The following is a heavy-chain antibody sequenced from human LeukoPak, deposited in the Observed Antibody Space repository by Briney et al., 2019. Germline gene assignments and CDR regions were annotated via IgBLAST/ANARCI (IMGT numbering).Heavy chain of an antibody. V-gene: IGHV1-46*01. CDR2: INPSGGST. J-gene: IGHJ4*02. CDR3: ARGEYYYDSSGYYFDY. CDR1: GYTFTSYY. D-gene: IGHD3-22*01. Sequence: ASVKVSCTASGYTFTSYYTHWVRQAPGQGLEWMGIINPSGGSTSYAQKFQGRVTMTRDTSTSTVYMELSSLRSEDTAVYYCARGEYYYDSSGYYFDYWGQGTLVTVSS.